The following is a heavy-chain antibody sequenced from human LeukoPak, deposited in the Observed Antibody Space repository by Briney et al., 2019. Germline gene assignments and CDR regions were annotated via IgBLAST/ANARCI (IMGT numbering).Heavy chain of an antibody. CDR1: GFTFSSYW. CDR2: INSDGSST. D-gene: IGHD6-19*01. CDR3: ARDSQWRAFDI. J-gene: IGHJ3*02. V-gene: IGHV3-74*01. Sequence: PGGSLRLSCAASGFTFSSYWMHWVRQAPGKGLVWVSRINSDGSSTSYADSVKGRFTISRDNTKNSLYLQMNSLRAEDTAIYYCARDSQWRAFDIWGQGTMVTVSS.